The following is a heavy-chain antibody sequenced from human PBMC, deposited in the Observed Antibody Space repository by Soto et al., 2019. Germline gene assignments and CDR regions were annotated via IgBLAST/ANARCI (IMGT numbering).Heavy chain of an antibody. D-gene: IGHD6-19*01. CDR1: GASVSSGSFY. J-gene: IGHJ4*02. CDR2: IYNNETF. CDR3: ARVPLRYSSSHNFDS. V-gene: IGHV4-61*10. Sequence: PSETLSLTCSVSGASVSSGSFYWSWIRQPSGKGLEWIGFIYNNETFNYNPSLKSRVTLSVDTSKHQFSLKLSSVTAADTAVYYCARVPLRYSSSHNFDSWGQGALVTVSS.